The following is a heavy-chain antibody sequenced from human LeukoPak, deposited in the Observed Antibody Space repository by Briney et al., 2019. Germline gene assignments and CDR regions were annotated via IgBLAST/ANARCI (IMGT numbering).Heavy chain of an antibody. J-gene: IGHJ4*02. CDR1: GFTFSSYA. Sequence: PGGSLRLSCAASGFTFSSYAMSWVRQAPGKGLEWVSYISSSSSTIYYADSVKGRFTISTDNAKNSLYLQMNSLRAEDTAVYYCARDLFYYGSGSFDYWGQGTLVTVSS. CDR3: ARDLFYYGSGSFDY. V-gene: IGHV3-48*01. D-gene: IGHD3-10*01. CDR2: ISSSSSTI.